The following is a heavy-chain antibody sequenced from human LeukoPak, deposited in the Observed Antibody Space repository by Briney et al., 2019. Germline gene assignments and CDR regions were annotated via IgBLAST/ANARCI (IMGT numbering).Heavy chain of an antibody. CDR2: ISGSGGST. D-gene: IGHD1-26*01. CDR3: AKKGVGTYHFDY. Sequence: GGSLRLSCAASGFTFSSYGMSWVRQAPGKGLEWVSGISGSGGSTYYADSVKGRFTISRDNSKNTLYLQMNSLRAEDTAVYYCAKKGVGTYHFDYGGQGTLVTVS. J-gene: IGHJ4*02. CDR1: GFTFSSYG. V-gene: IGHV3-23*01.